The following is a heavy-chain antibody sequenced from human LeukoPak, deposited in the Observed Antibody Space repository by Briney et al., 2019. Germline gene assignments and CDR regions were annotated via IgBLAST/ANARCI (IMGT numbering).Heavy chain of an antibody. CDR1: GFTFSSYS. CDR2: ISSSSSTI. J-gene: IGHJ4*02. CDR3: ARSRDGYNSFDY. Sequence: PGGSLRLSCAASGFTFSSYSMNWVRQAPGKGLEWVSYISSSSSTIYSADSVKGRFTISRDNAKNSLYLQMNSLRDEDTAVYYCARSRDGYNSFDYWGQGILVTV. V-gene: IGHV3-48*02. D-gene: IGHD5-24*01.